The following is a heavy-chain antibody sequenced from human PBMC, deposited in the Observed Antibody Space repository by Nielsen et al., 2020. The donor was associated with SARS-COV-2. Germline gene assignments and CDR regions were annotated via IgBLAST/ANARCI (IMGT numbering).Heavy chain of an antibody. D-gene: IGHD1-14*01. V-gene: IGHV1-69*01. CDR3: ASVYNWFDP. J-gene: IGHJ5*02. CDR2: IIPIFGTA. Sequence: WVRQAPGQGLEWMGGIIPIFGTANYAQKFQGRVTITADESTSTAYMELSSLRSEDTAVYYCASVYNWFDPWGQGTLVTVSS.